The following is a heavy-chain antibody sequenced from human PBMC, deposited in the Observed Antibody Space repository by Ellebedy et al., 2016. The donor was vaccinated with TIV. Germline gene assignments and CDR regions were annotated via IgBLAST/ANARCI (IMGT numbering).Heavy chain of an antibody. Sequence: ASVKVSCXASGDTFTSYYMHWMRQAPGQGLEWMGIINPSGNRTNYAQRFQGRVTMTRDTSTSTVYMELSSLRSEDTAVYYCAKERWPTHRIYFWGQGTLVTVSS. D-gene: IGHD1-1*01. V-gene: IGHV1-46*01. CDR3: AKERWPTHRIYF. CDR1: GDTFTSYY. J-gene: IGHJ4*02. CDR2: INPSGNRT.